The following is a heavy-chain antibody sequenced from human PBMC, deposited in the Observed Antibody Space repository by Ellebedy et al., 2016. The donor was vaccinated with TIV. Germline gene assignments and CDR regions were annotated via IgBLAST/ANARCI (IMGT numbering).Heavy chain of an antibody. CDR1: GYTFSSYT. V-gene: IGHV1-3*01. Sequence: ASVKVSCKASGYTFSSYTVHWVRQAPGQRLEWMGWINAGNGNTKYSLKFQGRVTITRDTSASTAYMELSSLRSEDTAVYYCARDNRIQLWLGWFDPWGQGTLVTVSS. CDR3: ARDNRIQLWLGWFDP. CDR2: INAGNGNT. D-gene: IGHD5-18*01. J-gene: IGHJ5*02.